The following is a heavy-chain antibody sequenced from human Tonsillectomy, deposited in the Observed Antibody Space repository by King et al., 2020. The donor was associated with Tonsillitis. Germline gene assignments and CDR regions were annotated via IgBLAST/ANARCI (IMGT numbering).Heavy chain of an antibody. J-gene: IGHJ4*02. V-gene: IGHV3-30*04. D-gene: IGHD2-2*01. CDR1: GFTFSGYA. Sequence: QLVQSGGGVVQPGRSLRLSCAASGFTFSGYAMHWVRQAPGKGLEWVAVVSYDGNNKYYADSVKGRSTISRDKSKNTLYLQMNSLRVEDTAVYYCARDSYQYYFDYWGQGTLVTVSS. CDR2: VSYDGNNK. CDR3: ARDSYQYYFDY.